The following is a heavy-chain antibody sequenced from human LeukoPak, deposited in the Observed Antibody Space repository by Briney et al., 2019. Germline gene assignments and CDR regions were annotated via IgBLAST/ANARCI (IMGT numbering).Heavy chain of an antibody. CDR3: ARGDSYNYWDY. Sequence: GGSLRLSCAASGFTVSSNYMSWVRQAPGKGLEWVSVIYLAGNTYYADSVRGRFSISRDNSKNTLDLQMDSLTIDDTAVYYCARGDSYNYWDYWGQGTLVTVSS. CDR1: GFTVSSNY. D-gene: IGHD5-24*01. CDR2: IYLAGNT. J-gene: IGHJ4*02. V-gene: IGHV3-66*01.